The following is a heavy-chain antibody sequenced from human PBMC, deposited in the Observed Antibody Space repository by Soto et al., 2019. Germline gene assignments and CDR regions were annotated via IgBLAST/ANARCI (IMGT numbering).Heavy chain of an antibody. CDR1: GGSISSYY. Sequence: SETLSLTCTVSGGSISSYYWSWIRQPPGKGLEWIGYIYYSGSTNYNPSLKSRVTISVDTSKNQFSLKLSSVTAADTAVYYCARHAGGAFDIWGQGTMVTVSS. J-gene: IGHJ3*02. CDR2: IYYSGST. CDR3: ARHAGGAFDI. D-gene: IGHD3-10*01. V-gene: IGHV4-59*08.